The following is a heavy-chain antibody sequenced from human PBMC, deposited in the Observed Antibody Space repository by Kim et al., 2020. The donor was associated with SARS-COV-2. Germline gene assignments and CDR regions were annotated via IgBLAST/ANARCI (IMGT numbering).Heavy chain of an antibody. D-gene: IGHD6-13*01. J-gene: IGHJ4*02. CDR1: GFTVSSNY. CDR2: IYSGGST. Sequence: GGSLRLSCAASGFTVSSNYMSWVRQAPGKGLEWVSVIYSGGSTYYADSVKGRFTISRDNSKNTLYLQMNSLRAEDTAVYYCARVRWGIAAAAFDYWGQGTLVTVSS. CDR3: ARVRWGIAAAAFDY. V-gene: IGHV3-66*01.